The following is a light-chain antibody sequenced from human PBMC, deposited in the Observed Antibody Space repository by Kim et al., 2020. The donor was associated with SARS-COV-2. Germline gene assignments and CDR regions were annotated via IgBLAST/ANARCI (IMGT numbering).Light chain of an antibody. CDR3: SSYVGSDNWV. CDR1: SSDIGYYNY. J-gene: IGLJ2*01. Sequence: GQSVTIACTRTSSDIGYYNYVSWYQQHPGKVPKLRIYEVSKRPSGVPDRFSGSKSGNTASLTVSGLQAEDEADYYCSSYVGSDNWVFGGGTQLTVL. V-gene: IGLV2-8*01. CDR2: EVS.